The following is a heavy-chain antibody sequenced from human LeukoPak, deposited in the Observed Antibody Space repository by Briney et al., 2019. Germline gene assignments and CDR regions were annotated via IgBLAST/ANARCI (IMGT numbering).Heavy chain of an antibody. CDR3: ARDPNGDYIGAFDF. CDR1: GFTFRTYA. D-gene: IGHD4-17*01. CDR2: IRAGGDTT. Sequence: GGSLRLSCTASGFTFRTYAMIWVRQAPGKGLGWVSAIRAGGDTTVYADAVRGRFTISRDNSNNALYLQMNELRADDTAVYYCARDPNGDYIGAFDFWGQGTMVTVSS. J-gene: IGHJ3*01. V-gene: IGHV3-23*01.